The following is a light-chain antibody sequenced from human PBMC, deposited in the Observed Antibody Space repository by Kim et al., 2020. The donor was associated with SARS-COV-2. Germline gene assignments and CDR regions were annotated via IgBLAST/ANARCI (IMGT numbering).Light chain of an antibody. Sequence: QSVLTQPPSVSAAPGHKVTISCSGSRSNIGNNTVSWYQQFPGTAPRLITYDNDKRPSGIPDRFSSSKSGTSATLGITGLRTGDEADYYCATWDSSLSVGVFGGGTQLTVL. CDR3: ATWDSSLSVGV. CDR1: RSNIGNNT. V-gene: IGLV1-51*01. CDR2: DND. J-gene: IGLJ3*02.